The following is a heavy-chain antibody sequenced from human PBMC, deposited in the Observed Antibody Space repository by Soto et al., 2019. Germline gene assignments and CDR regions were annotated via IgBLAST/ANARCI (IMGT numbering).Heavy chain of an antibody. Sequence: PSETLSLSCTVSGGSISSGGYYWSWIRQHPGKGLEWIGYIYYSGSTYYNPSLKSRVTISVDTSKNQFSLKLSSVTAADTAVYYCARDRHYYYDSSGYYDYWSQGTLVTVSS. CDR2: IYYSGST. CDR3: ARDRHYYYDSSGYYDY. D-gene: IGHD3-22*01. J-gene: IGHJ4*02. CDR1: GGSISSGGYY. V-gene: IGHV4-31*03.